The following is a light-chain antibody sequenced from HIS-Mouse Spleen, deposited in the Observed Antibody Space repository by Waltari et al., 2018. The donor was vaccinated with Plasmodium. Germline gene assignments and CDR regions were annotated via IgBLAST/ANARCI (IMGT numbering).Light chain of an antibody. Sequence: SYELTQPSSVSVSPGPTARITCSGDVLANKYARWFQQKPGQAPVLVIYKDSEGPSGIPERFSGSSSGTTVTLTISGAQVEDEADYYCYSAADNNWVFGGGTKLTVL. J-gene: IGLJ3*02. CDR3: YSAADNNWV. CDR2: KDS. V-gene: IGLV3-27*01. CDR1: VLANKY.